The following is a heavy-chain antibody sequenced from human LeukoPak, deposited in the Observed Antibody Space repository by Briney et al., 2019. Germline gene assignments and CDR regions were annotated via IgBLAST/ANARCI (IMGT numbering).Heavy chain of an antibody. CDR3: ASTVAAAGTVYYFDY. Sequence: SVKVSCKASGGTFSSYAISWVRQAPGQGLGWMGRIIPILGIANYAQKFQGRVTITADKSTSTAYMELSSLRFEDTAVYYCASTVAAAGTVYYFDYWGQGTLVTVSS. V-gene: IGHV1-69*04. D-gene: IGHD6-13*01. CDR2: IIPILGIA. CDR1: GGTFSSYA. J-gene: IGHJ4*02.